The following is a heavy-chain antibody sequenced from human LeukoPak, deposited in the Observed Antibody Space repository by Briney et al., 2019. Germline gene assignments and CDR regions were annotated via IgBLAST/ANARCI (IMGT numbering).Heavy chain of an antibody. CDR3: ARALGVSTGEEYFDY. J-gene: IGHJ4*02. D-gene: IGHD3-10*01. CDR2: INHSGST. CDR1: GGSFSGYY. Sequence: SETLSLTCAVYGGSFSGYYWSWIRQPPGKGLEWIGEINHSGSTNYNPSLKSRVTISVDTSKSQFSLKLSSVTAADTAVYYCARALGVSTGEEYFDYWGQGTLVTVSS. V-gene: IGHV4-34*01.